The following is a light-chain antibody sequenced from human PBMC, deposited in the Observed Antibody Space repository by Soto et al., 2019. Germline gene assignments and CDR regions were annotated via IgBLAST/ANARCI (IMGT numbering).Light chain of an antibody. CDR3: QQYGSSPVFT. CDR1: RSVDTDY. V-gene: IGKV3-20*01. Sequence: IVLTQFPGSLSLSPGDSATLSCRASRSVDTDYLAWYQQRPGQAPRLLIYGASNLATGIPDRFSGSVSGTDFTLTISRLEPEDFEVYYCQQYGSSPVFTFGPGTTVDI. J-gene: IGKJ3*01. CDR2: GAS.